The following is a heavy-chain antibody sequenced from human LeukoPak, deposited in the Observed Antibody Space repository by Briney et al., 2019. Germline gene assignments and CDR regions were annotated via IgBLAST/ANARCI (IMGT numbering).Heavy chain of an antibody. D-gene: IGHD4-4*01. CDR1: GFTFDDYA. CDR2: ISWNSGSI. CDR3: ARDFSNYGMDV. Sequence: GRSLRLSCAASGFTFDDYAMHWVRQAPGKGLEWVSGISWNSGSIGYADSVKGRFTISRDNAKNSLYLQMNSLRAEDTAVYYCARDFSNYGMDVWGQGTTVTVSS. J-gene: IGHJ6*02. V-gene: IGHV3-9*01.